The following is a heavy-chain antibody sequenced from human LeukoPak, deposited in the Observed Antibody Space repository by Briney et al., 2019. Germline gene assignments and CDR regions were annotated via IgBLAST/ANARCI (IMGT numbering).Heavy chain of an antibody. D-gene: IGHD4-17*01. CDR2: IYYSGST. CDR1: GFTFNNHW. V-gene: IGHV4-59*08. J-gene: IGHJ2*01. CDR3: ARPRAGDYTGGWSFDL. Sequence: PGGSLRLSCAASGFTFNNHWMNWVRQAPGKGLEWIGYIYYSGSTNYNPSLKSRVTISVDTSKDQFSLKLSSVTAADTAVYYCARPRAGDYTGGWSFDLWGRGTLVTVSS.